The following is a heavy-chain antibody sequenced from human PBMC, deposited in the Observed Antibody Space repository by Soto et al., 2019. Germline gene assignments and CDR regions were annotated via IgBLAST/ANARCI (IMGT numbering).Heavy chain of an antibody. Sequence: QVQLVQSGAEVKKPGSSVKVSCKASGGTFSSYAISWVLQAPGQGLEWMGGIIPIFGTANYAQKFQGRVTITADESTSTACMELSSLRSEDTAVYYCARDKTASGFDYWGQGTLVTVSS. J-gene: IGHJ4*02. CDR1: GGTFSSYA. V-gene: IGHV1-69*01. CDR3: ARDKTASGFDY. D-gene: IGHD1-26*01. CDR2: IIPIFGTA.